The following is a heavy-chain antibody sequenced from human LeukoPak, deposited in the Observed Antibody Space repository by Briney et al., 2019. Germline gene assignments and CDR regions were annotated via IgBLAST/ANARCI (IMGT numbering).Heavy chain of an antibody. CDR1: GFTFSTYD. J-gene: IGHJ4*02. CDR2: ILSDGNDK. Sequence: GGSLRLSCAASGFTFSTYDMHWVRQAPGRGLEWVAIILSDGNDKYYADSVKGRFTISRDNSKDTLDLQMNSLRAEDTAVYYCAKDRTSTWSWDYLGQGTLVIVSS. D-gene: IGHD6-13*01. CDR3: AKDRTSTWSWDY. V-gene: IGHV3-30*18.